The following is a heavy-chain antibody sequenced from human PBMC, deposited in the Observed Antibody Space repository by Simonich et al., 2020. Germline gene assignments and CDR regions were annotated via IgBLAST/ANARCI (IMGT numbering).Heavy chain of an antibody. CDR1: GYTFTGYY. V-gene: IGHV1-2*02. Sequence: QVQLVQSGAEVKKPGASVKVSCKASGYTFTGYYMHWVRQAPGQGLRWMGWIKPNSGGTNYAQKCQGRVTMTRDTSSSTANMELSRLRSDDTAVYYCARDLRGSYYYYYYMDVWGKGTTVTVSS. D-gene: IGHD1-26*01. CDR2: IKPNSGGT. CDR3: ARDLRGSYYYYYYMDV. J-gene: IGHJ6*03.